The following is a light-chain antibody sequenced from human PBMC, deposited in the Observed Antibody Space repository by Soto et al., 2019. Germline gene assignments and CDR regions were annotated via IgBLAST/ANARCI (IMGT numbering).Light chain of an antibody. J-gene: IGKJ3*01. CDR2: DAS. Sequence: EIVLTQSPATLSLSPGERATLSCRASQSVSSYLAWYQQKPGQAPRLLIYDASNRATGIPARFSGGGSGTDFTLTISSLEPEDFAVYYCQQRSNWPPIFTFGPGNKVDIK. CDR1: QSVSSY. V-gene: IGKV3-11*01. CDR3: QQRSNWPPIFT.